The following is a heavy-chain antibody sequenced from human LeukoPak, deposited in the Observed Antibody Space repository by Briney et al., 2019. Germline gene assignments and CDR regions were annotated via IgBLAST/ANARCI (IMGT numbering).Heavy chain of an antibody. CDR1: GFTFSNAW. D-gene: IGHD3-3*01. CDR2: ISGSGGST. V-gene: IGHV3-23*01. Sequence: GGSLRLSCAASGFTFSNAWMTWVRQAPGKGLEWVSAISGSGGSTYYADSVKGRFTISRDNSKNTLYLQMNSLRAEDTAVYYCAKAIGPALLRFLEWLSRNYFDYWGQGTLVTVSS. CDR3: AKAIGPALLRFLEWLSRNYFDY. J-gene: IGHJ4*02.